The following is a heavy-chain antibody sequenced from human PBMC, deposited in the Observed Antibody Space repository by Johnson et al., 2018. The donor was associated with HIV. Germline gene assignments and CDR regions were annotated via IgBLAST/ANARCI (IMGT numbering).Heavy chain of an antibody. V-gene: IGHV3-30-3*01. CDR2: ISYDGSSK. Sequence: QVQLLESGGGVVQPGRSLRLSCAASEFTFSSYAMHWVRQAPGKGLEWVAGISYDGSSKYYADSVKGRFTISRDNSKNTLYLQMNSLRAEDTAVYYCAKEHHTVMLELLGSLDIWCQWTMVTVSS. D-gene: IGHD1-7*01. CDR1: EFTFSSYA. J-gene: IGHJ3*02. CDR3: AKEHHTVMLELLGSLDI.